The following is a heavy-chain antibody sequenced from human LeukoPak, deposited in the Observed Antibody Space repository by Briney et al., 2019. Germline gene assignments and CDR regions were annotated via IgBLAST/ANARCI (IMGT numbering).Heavy chain of an antibody. CDR3: ARGSRRYFDWLFRFDY. J-gene: IGHJ4*02. V-gene: IGHV4-59*01. Sequence: SETLSLTCTVSGGSISSYYWSWIRQPPGKGLEWIGYIYYSGSTNYNPSLKSRVTISVDTSKNQFSLKLSSVTAADTAVYYCARGSRRYFDWLFRFDYWGQGTLVTVSS. CDR2: IYYSGST. CDR1: GGSISSYY. D-gene: IGHD3-9*01.